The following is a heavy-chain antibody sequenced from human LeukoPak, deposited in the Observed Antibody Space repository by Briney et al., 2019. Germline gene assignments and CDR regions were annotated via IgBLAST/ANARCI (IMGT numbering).Heavy chain of an antibody. CDR3: AKGYCSSTSCYYVDY. CDR1: GFTFSNYA. CDR2: ISGSGGNT. V-gene: IGHV3-23*01. Sequence: GGSLRLSCSASGFTFSNYAMHWVRQAPGKGLEWVSAISGSGGNTYYADSVKGRFTISRDNSKNTLYLQMNSLRAEDTAVYYCAKGYCSSTSCYYVDYWGQGTLVTVSS. D-gene: IGHD2-2*01. J-gene: IGHJ4*02.